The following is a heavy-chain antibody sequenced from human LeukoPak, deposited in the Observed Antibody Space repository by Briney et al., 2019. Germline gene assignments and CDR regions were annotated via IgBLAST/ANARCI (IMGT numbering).Heavy chain of an antibody. Sequence: GGSLRLSCAASGFTFSSYTMSWVRQAPGKGLEWVSAISHTSEYTYHADSVKGRFTISRDNSKNTLYLRMNSLRAEGTAMYYCAKGSSAGRPYYFDYWGQGTLVSVSS. CDR2: ISHTSEYT. CDR3: AKGSSAGRPYYFDY. CDR1: GFTFSSYT. J-gene: IGHJ4*02. D-gene: IGHD3-10*01. V-gene: IGHV3-23*01.